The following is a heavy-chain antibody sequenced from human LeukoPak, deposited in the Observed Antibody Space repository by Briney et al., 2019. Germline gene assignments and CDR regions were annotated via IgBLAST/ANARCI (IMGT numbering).Heavy chain of an antibody. CDR3: ARGHGGSGYYRMRDEYFQH. D-gene: IGHD3-22*01. J-gene: IGHJ1*01. CDR1: GYTFTSYG. CDR2: ISAYNGNT. Sequence: GASVKVSCKASGYTFTSYGISWVRQAPGQGLEGMGWISAYNGNTNYAQKLQGRVTMTTDTSTSTAYMELRSLRSDDTAVYYCARGHGGSGYYRMRDEYFQHWGQGTLVTVSS. V-gene: IGHV1-18*01.